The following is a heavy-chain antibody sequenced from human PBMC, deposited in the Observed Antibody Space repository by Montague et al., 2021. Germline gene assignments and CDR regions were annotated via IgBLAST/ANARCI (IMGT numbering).Heavy chain of an antibody. CDR2: IDTDGSST. D-gene: IGHD3-10*01. CDR1: GFNFGFYW. Sequence: SLRLSCAASGFNFGFYWMHWVRQAPGKGLVWVSHIDTDGSSTTYADSVAGRFTISRDNAKNTLFLQMNSLRAEDTAVYYCSRDLKYGLGSSYGYFDYWGQGALVTVSS. CDR3: SRDLKYGLGSSYGYFDY. J-gene: IGHJ4*02. V-gene: IGHV3-74*03.